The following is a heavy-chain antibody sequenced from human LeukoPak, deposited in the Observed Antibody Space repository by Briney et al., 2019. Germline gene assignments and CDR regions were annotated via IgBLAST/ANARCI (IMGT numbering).Heavy chain of an antibody. J-gene: IGHJ5*02. CDR2: IYYSGST. V-gene: IGHV4-30-4*08. CDR3: ARHWDFWSGTNWFDP. D-gene: IGHD3-3*01. Sequence: PSETLSLTCTVSGGSSSGNDYWSWIRQHPGKGLEWIGYIYYSGSTYYNPSLKSRVIISVDTSKNQFSLKLSSVTAADTAVYYCARHWDFWSGTNWFDPWGQGTLVTVSS. CDR1: GGSSSGNDY.